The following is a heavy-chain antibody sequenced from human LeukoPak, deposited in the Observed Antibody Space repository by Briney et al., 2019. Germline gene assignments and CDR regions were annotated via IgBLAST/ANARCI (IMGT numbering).Heavy chain of an antibody. V-gene: IGHV3-48*04. J-gene: IGHJ4*02. CDR1: GFTFSSYS. CDR3: AKNSGYYRLDS. Sequence: QPGGSLRLSCAASGFTFSSYSMNWVRQAPGKGLEWVSYISSSSSTIYYADSVKGRFTISRDNAKNSLYLQMSSLRADDTAMYYCAKNSGYYRLDSWGQSTLVIVSS. CDR2: ISSSSSTI. D-gene: IGHD5-12*01.